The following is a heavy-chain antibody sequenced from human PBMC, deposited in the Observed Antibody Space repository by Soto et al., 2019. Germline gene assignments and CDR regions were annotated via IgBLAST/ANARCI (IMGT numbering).Heavy chain of an antibody. J-gene: IGHJ5*02. CDR3: ARGRNCFDP. CDR1: GGSISSYY. Sequence: SETLSLTCTVSGGSISSYYWSWIRQPPGKGLEWIGYIYYSGSTNYNPSLQSRVTISVDTSKNQFSLKLSSVTAADTAVYYCARGRNCFDPWGPGTLLTV. CDR2: IYYSGST. V-gene: IGHV4-59*01.